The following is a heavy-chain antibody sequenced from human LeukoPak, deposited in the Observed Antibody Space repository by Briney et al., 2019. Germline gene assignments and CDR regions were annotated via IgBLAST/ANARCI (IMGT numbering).Heavy chain of an antibody. CDR1: GGSISSYY. Sequence: PSETLSLTCTVSGGSISSYYWSWIRQPPGKGLEWIGYIYYSGSTNYNPSLKSRVTMSVDTSKNQFSLKLSSVTPEDTAVYYCVASGTYSYSEAFDVWGQGTMVTVSS. V-gene: IGHV4-59*12. CDR3: VASGTYSYSEAFDV. CDR2: IYYSGST. D-gene: IGHD1-26*01. J-gene: IGHJ3*01.